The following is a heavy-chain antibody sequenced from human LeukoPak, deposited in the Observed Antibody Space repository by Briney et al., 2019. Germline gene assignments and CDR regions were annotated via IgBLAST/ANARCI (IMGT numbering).Heavy chain of an antibody. CDR1: GYSFTSYW. D-gene: IGHD5-12*01. V-gene: IGHV5-51*01. CDR2: IYPGDSDT. CDR3: ARPPSGYSGYDSYFDY. J-gene: IGHJ4*02. Sequence: GESLKISCKGSGYSFTSYWIGWLRQMPGKGLEWMGIIYPGDSDTRYSPSFQGKVTISADKSISTAYLQWSSLKASDTAMYYCARPPSGYSGYDSYFDYWGQGTLVTVSS.